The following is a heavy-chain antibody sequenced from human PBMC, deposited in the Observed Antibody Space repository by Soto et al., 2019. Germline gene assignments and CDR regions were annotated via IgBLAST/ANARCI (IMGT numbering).Heavy chain of an antibody. D-gene: IGHD3-3*01. CDR1: NGSLSSNY. Sequence: SETLSLTCTVSNGSLSSNYWSWIRQSPGKGLEWIGNIYYSGSTNYNPSLKSRVTISVDTSKNQFSLKLSSVTAADTAVYYCARRWIFVSYGMDVWGQGTTVTVSS. V-gene: IGHV4-59*12. J-gene: IGHJ6*02. CDR3: ARRWIFVSYGMDV. CDR2: IYYSGST.